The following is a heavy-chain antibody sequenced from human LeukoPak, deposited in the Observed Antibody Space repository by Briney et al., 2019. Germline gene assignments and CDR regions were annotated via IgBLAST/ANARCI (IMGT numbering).Heavy chain of an antibody. CDR2: FYWDSEK. J-gene: IGHJ4*02. CDR1: RFSISHSAVG. V-gene: IGHV2-5*02. D-gene: IGHD3-10*01. Sequence: SGATLVKPTQTLTLTCTFSRFSISHSAVGGGWIRQPPGKALEWLSLFYWDSEKRYSPSLESSLTITKYTYKNQVVLTMTNMGPVDTATYYCPHFTYTYGSGLYWGQGTLVTVSS. CDR3: PHFTYTYGSGLY.